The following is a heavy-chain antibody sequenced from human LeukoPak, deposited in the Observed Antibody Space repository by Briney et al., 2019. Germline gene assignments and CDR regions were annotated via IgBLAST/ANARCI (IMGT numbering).Heavy chain of an antibody. V-gene: IGHV3-73*01. CDR2: IRSKANSYAT. CDR1: GFTFSGSA. D-gene: IGHD6-6*01. J-gene: IGHJ4*02. Sequence: GGSLRLSCAASGFTFSGSAMHWVRQASGKGLEWVGRIRSKANSYATAYAASVKGRFTISRDDSKNTAHLQMNSLKTGDTAVYYCTRQSIAGDRRDYWGQGTLVTVSS. CDR3: TRQSIAGDRRDY.